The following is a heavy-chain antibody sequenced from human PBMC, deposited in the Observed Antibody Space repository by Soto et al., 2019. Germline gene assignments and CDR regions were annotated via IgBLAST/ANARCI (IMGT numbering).Heavy chain of an antibody. Sequence: PGGSLRLSCAASGFTFSSYWMSWVRQAPGKGLEWVANIKQDGSEKYYVDSVKGRFTISRDNAKNSLYLQMNSLRAEDTAVYYCAREGDGYNRDFDYWGQGTLVTVSS. J-gene: IGHJ4*02. V-gene: IGHV3-7*01. CDR2: IKQDGSEK. CDR1: GFTFSSYW. CDR3: AREGDGYNRDFDY. D-gene: IGHD5-12*01.